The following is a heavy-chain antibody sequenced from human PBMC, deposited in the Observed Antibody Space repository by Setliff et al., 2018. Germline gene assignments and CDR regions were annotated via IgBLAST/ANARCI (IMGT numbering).Heavy chain of an antibody. J-gene: IGHJ4*02. V-gene: IGHV4-34*01. CDR3: ARGFLRYDSGTYYTY. Sequence: SETLSLTCAVQGGPFSGYYWSWIRQPPGKGLESIGDINHSGGTNYNPSLKSQVTVSIDTSKNHFSLKLSSVTAADTAVYYCARGFLRYDSGTYYTYWGQGTLVTVSS. CDR1: GGPFSGYY. D-gene: IGHD3-10*01. CDR2: INHSGGT.